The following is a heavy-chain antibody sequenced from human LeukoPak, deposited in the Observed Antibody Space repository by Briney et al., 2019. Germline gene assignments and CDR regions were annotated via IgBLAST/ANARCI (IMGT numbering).Heavy chain of an antibody. CDR2: IWYDGSNK. Sequence: GGSLRLSCAASGFTFSSYGMHGVRQAPGKGLEWVAVIWYDGSNKYYADSVKGRFTISRDNSKNTLYLQMNSLRAEDTAVYYCAREYYDSIPYYFDYWGQGTLVTVSS. J-gene: IGHJ4*02. CDR1: GFTFSSYG. V-gene: IGHV3-33*01. CDR3: AREYYDSIPYYFDY. D-gene: IGHD3-22*01.